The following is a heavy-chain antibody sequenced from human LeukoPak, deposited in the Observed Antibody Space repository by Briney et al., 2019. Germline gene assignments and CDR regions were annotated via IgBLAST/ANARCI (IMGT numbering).Heavy chain of an antibody. D-gene: IGHD5-12*01. CDR3: ARDHRWLRLVGWFDP. Sequence: PSGTLSLTCAVSGGSISSSNWWSWVRQPPGKGLEWIGEIYHSGSTNYNPSLKSRVTISVDTSKSQFSLKLSSVTAADTAVYYCARDHRWLRLVGWFDPWGQGTLVTVSS. CDR1: GGSISSSNW. J-gene: IGHJ5*02. V-gene: IGHV4-4*02. CDR2: IYHSGST.